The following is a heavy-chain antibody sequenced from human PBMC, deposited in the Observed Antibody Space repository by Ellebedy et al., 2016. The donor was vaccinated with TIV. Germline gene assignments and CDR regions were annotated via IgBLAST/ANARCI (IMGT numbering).Heavy chain of an antibody. CDR2: IGESGADT. D-gene: IGHD3-10*01. V-gene: IGHV3-23*01. CDR3: AKDQASGEYDYSWGTFDI. Sequence: VGSLRLSXAASGFTFSSYWMQWVRQAPGKGLEWVSAIGESGADTYYAEFVKGRFTISRDNSKNTLYLQMNSLRAEDTAVYFCAKDQASGEYDYSWGTFDIWGQGTVVTVSS. CDR1: GFTFSSYW. J-gene: IGHJ3*02.